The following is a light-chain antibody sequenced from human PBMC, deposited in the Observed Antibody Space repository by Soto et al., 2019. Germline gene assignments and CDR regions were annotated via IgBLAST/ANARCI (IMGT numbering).Light chain of an antibody. Sequence: DIQLTQSPSFLSASVGARVTMTCWASQGISTYFAWYQQKPGKAPKLLIYAASTLQSGVPSRFSGSGSGTEFALAISSLQPEDFATYYCQQLITYPQTFGQATKVDIK. CDR3: QQLITYPQT. J-gene: IGKJ1*01. V-gene: IGKV1-9*01. CDR2: AAS. CDR1: QGISTY.